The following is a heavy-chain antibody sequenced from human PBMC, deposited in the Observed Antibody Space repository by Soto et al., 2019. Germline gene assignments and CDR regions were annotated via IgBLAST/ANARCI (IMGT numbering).Heavy chain of an antibody. CDR3: AKDPNWGLDY. D-gene: IGHD7-27*01. J-gene: IGHJ4*02. Sequence: GGSLRLSCAASGFTVSSNYMSWVRQAPGKGLEWISIIYSAGNTYYADSVKGRFTISRDNSKNTLYLQMNSLRAEDTAVYYCAKDPNWGLDYWGQGTLVTVSS. CDR1: GFTVSSNY. CDR2: IYSAGNT. V-gene: IGHV3-66*02.